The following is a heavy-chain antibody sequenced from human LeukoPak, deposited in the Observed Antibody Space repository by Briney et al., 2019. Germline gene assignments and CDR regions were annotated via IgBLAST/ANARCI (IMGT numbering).Heavy chain of an antibody. D-gene: IGHD1-20*01. V-gene: IGHV3-30*03. CDR3: ARVLTARSPCDY. CDR2: ISYDGSNK. CDR1: GFTFSSYG. J-gene: IGHJ4*02. Sequence: GGSLRLSCAASGFTFSSYGMHWVRQAPGKGLEWVAVISYDGSNKYYADSVKGRFTISRDNSKNTLYLRMNSLRAEDTAVYYCARVLTARSPCDYWGQGTLVTVSS.